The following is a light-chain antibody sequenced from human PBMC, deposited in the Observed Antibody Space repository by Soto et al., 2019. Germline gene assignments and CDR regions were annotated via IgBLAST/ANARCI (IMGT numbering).Light chain of an antibody. CDR2: GAS. CDR3: QQYNDWPYT. J-gene: IGKJ2*01. V-gene: IGKV3-15*01. Sequence: EIVMTQSPATLSVSPGERATLSCRAAQSVSSNLAWYQQKPGQAPRLLIYGASTRATGIPVRFSGSGSGTEFTLTISSLQSEDFVVYYCQQYNDWPYTFGQGTKLEIK. CDR1: QSVSSN.